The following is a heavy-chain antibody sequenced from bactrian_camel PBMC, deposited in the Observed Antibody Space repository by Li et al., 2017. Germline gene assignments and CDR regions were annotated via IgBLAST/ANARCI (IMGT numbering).Heavy chain of an antibody. J-gene: IGHJ6*01. Sequence: DVQLVESGGGLVQPGGILRVSCEGSGFTFSSSDMSWVRQAPGKGLEWVSTIDSGGVMTYYADSVKGRFTISRDNAKNTVYLQMNSLKSEDTALYYCAPSTLVPTFWELHFDTWGQGTQVTVS. V-gene: IGHV3S40*01. CDR1: GFTFSSSD. CDR3: APSTLVPTFWELHFDT. CDR2: IDSGGVMT. D-gene: IGHD5*01.